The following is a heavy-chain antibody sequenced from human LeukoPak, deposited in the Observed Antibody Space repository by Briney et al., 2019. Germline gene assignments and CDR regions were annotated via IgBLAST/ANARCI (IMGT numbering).Heavy chain of an antibody. J-gene: IGHJ4*02. CDR1: GGSLSGYY. V-gene: IGHV4-34*01. CDR3: ARHDPYCSDDSCDDDY. Sequence: PSETLSLTCAVYGGSLSGYYWSWIRQPPGKGLEWIGEINPSGSTNYNPSLKSRVTISVDTSKNQFSLKLSSVTAADTAVYYCARHDPYCSDDSCDDDYWGQGTLVTVSS. D-gene: IGHD2-15*01. CDR2: INPSGST.